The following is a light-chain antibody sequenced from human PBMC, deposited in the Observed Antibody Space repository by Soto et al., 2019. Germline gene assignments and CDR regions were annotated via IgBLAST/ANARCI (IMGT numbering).Light chain of an antibody. J-gene: IGKJ4*01. Sequence: ALQLTQSPSSLSASVGDRITITCRASQGIGTALAWYQQKPGRAPKLLIYSASMLQSGVPSRFSGTGSGTDFTLTITRLQPEDFATYYCQQFDNYPAITFGGGTKVDIK. CDR2: SAS. V-gene: IGKV1D-13*01. CDR1: QGIGTA. CDR3: QQFDNYPAIT.